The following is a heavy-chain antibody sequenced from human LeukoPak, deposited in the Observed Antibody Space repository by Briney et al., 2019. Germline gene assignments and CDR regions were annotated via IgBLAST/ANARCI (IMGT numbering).Heavy chain of an antibody. CDR1: GGSISSGDYY. CDR3: ARDEGAAAGTALRY. V-gene: IGHV4-30-4*01. J-gene: IGHJ4*02. CDR2: IYYSGST. Sequence: SETLSLACTVSGGSISSGDYYWSWIRQPPGKGLEWIGYIYYSGSTYYNPSLKSRVTISVDTSKHQFSLKLSSVTAADTAVYYCARDEGAAAGTALRYWGQGTLVTVSS. D-gene: IGHD6-13*01.